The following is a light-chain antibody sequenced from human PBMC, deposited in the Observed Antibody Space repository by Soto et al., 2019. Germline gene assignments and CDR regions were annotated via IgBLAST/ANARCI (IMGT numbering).Light chain of an antibody. CDR2: HAS. J-gene: IGKJ4*01. V-gene: IGKV1-9*01. CDR1: QVISKY. Sequence: IQLTQSPASLSASVGDRVTITCRASQVISKYLAWYQQKPGTAPKLLIYHASTLQGGVPSRFSGSGSGTDFSLTISSLQPADVATYYCQYLNSFPLAFGGGTKVEIK. CDR3: QYLNSFPLA.